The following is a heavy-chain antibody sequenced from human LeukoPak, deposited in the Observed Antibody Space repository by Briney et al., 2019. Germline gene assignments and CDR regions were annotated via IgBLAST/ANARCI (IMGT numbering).Heavy chain of an antibody. J-gene: IGHJ4*02. D-gene: IGHD5-18*01. V-gene: IGHV1-18*01. Sequence: ASVNVSCKASGYSFTSYGITWVRQAPGQGLEWMGWISTYDGDANYAQQLQGRVTMTTDTSTITAHMELRSLRSDDTAVYYCARAPSGFTYGPGDHWGQGTLVTVSS. CDR2: ISTYDGDA. CDR1: GYSFTSYG. CDR3: ARAPSGFTYGPGDH.